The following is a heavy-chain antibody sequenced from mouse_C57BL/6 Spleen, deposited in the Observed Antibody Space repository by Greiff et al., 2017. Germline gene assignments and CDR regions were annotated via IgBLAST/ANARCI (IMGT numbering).Heavy chain of an antibody. CDR2: INPSNGGT. Sequence: QVQLKQSGTELVKPGASVKLSCKASGYTFTSYWMHWVKQRPGQGLEWIGNINPSNGGTNYNEKFKSKATLTVDKSSSTAYMQLSSLTSEDSAVYYCARSYGSSWGAMDYWGQGTSVTVSS. V-gene: IGHV1-53*01. D-gene: IGHD1-1*01. CDR3: ARSYGSSWGAMDY. CDR1: GYTFTSYW. J-gene: IGHJ4*01.